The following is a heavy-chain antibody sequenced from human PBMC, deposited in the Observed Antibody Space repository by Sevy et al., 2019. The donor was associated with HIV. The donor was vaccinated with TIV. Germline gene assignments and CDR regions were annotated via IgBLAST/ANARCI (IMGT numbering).Heavy chain of an antibody. CDR3: AKDYSAGITFVRGAYRARGDYFDY. CDR1: GFTFRTSG. Sequence: GGSLRLSCVTSGFTFRTSGMHWVRQSPGKGLEWVAIISYDEAHKNYADSVRGRFSISKDNSKNTLYLQMSSLKTEDTAVYYCAKDYSAGITFVRGAYRARGDYFDYWGQGTQVTVS. J-gene: IGHJ4*02. D-gene: IGHD3-10*01. V-gene: IGHV3-30*18. CDR2: ISYDEAHK.